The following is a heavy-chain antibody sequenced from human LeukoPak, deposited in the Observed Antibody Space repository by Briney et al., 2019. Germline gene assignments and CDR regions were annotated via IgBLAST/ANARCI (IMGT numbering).Heavy chain of an antibody. V-gene: IGHV3-7*01. J-gene: IGHJ1*01. CDR2: IKPDGSEK. CDR3: ATYSSLNRREFQY. CDR1: GFTFSSYW. D-gene: IGHD3-22*01. Sequence: GGSLRLSCAASGFTFSSYWMSWVRQAPGKGLEWVANIKPDGSEKYYVDSVKGRFTISRDNAKNSLYLQMNSLRAEDTAVYYCATYSSLNRREFQYWGQGTLLTVSS.